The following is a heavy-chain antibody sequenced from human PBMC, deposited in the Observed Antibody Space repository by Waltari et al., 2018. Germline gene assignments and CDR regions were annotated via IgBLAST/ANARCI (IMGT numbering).Heavy chain of an antibody. V-gene: IGHV4-59*11. CDR1: GGSISSHY. CDR3: ARDHSPWDPSYYYYYGMDV. CDR2: IYYSGST. J-gene: IGHJ6*02. D-gene: IGHD1-26*01. Sequence: QVQLQESGPGLVKPSETLSLTCTVSGGSISSHYWSWLRQPPGKGLEWSGYIYYSGSTNYNPSLKSRVTISVDTSKNQFSLKLSSVTAADTAVYYCARDHSPWDPSYYYYYGMDVWGQGTTVTVSS.